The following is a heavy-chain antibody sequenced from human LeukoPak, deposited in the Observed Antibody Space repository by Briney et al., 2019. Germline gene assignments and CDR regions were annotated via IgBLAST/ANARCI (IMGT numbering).Heavy chain of an antibody. J-gene: IGHJ6*02. CDR3: ARLLFAMDV. V-gene: IGHV4-39*01. CDR1: GGSISSSSYY. D-gene: IGHD2-21*01. CDR2: IYFSGSS. Sequence: PSETLSLTCTVSGGSISSSSYYWGWIRQPPGKGLERIGSIYFSGSSYYNPSLRSRVTISVDTSKNQFSLRLTSVTAADTAVYYCARLLFAMDVWGQGTTVTLSS.